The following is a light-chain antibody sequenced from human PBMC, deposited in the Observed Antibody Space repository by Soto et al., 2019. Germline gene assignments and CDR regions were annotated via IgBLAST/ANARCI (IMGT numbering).Light chain of an antibody. J-gene: IGKJ3*01. CDR3: QQSYSTPFP. Sequence: DIQMTQSPSSLSASVGDRVTITCRASQSISSYLNWYQQKPGKAPKLLIYAASSLQSGVPSRFSGSGSGTDFTLTISSLQPEDFAPYYCQQSYSTPFPFGPGTXVXI. CDR2: AAS. V-gene: IGKV1-39*01. CDR1: QSISSY.